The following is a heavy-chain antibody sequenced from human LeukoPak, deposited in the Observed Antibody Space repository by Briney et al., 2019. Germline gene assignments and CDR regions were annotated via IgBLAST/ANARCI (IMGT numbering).Heavy chain of an antibody. V-gene: IGHV3-11*01. Sequence: GGSLRLSCAASGFTFSDYYMSWIRQAPGKGLEWVSYISTFGTNINYAESVKGRFTISRDNAKNALYLQMSSLSAEDTAVYYCARQFLGATVTTLFDYWGQGALVTVSS. D-gene: IGHD4-17*01. CDR1: GFTFSDYY. CDR2: ISTFGTNI. J-gene: IGHJ4*02. CDR3: ARQFLGATVTTLFDY.